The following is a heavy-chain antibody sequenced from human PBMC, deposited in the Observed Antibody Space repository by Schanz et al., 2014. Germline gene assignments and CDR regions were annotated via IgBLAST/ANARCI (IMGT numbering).Heavy chain of an antibody. V-gene: IGHV3-33*01. CDR2: IGYDGSEK. J-gene: IGHJ4*02. Sequence: QVQLVESGGGVVQPGRSLRLSCATSGLNFDYYGMNWVRQAPGKGLEWVANIGYDGSEKYYVDSVKGRFTISRDNSKDTLYLQMSGLTPKDTAVYYCARGPIPIQGVPMDFWGQGTLVTVSS. CDR1: GLNFDYYG. D-gene: IGHD3-10*01. CDR3: ARGPIPIQGVPMDF.